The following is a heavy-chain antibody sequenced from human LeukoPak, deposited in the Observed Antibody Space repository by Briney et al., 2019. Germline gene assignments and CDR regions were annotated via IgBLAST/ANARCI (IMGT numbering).Heavy chain of an antibody. CDR1: GFIFRNYA. CDR2: LSDSGSRT. V-gene: IGHV3-23*01. CDR3: AKEDGSGSGSSTFDY. Sequence: PGGSLRLSCAASGFIFRNYAMSWVRQAPGKGLVWVSALSDSGSRTHYADSVRGRFTISRDNSKNLLYLQMNSLRAEDTAIYYCAKEDGSGSGSSTFDYWGQGTLVTVSS. D-gene: IGHD3-10*01. J-gene: IGHJ4*02.